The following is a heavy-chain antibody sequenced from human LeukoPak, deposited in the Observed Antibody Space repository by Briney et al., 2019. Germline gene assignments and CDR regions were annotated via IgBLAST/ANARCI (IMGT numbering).Heavy chain of an antibody. J-gene: IGHJ6*03. V-gene: IGHV3-48*01. CDR2: ISSSSSTI. CDR3: ARDSYDFWSGYYNPYYMDV. Sequence: PGGSLRLSCAASGFTFSSYSMNWVRQAPGKGLEWVSYISSSSSTIYYADSVKGRFTISRDNAKNSLYLQMNSLRAEDTAVYYCARDSYDFWSGYYNPYYMDVWGKGTTVTVSS. CDR1: GFTFSSYS. D-gene: IGHD3-3*01.